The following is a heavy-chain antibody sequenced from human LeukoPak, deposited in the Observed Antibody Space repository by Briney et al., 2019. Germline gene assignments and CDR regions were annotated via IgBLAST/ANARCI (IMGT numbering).Heavy chain of an antibody. Sequence: GGSLRLSCAASGFTFSSYSMNWVRQAPGKGLEWVSYISSSSTTIYYADPVKGRFTISRDNAKNSLYLQMNSLTAEDTAVYYCASPTFITIRPGPFDYWGQGTLVTVSS. CDR2: ISSSSTTI. V-gene: IGHV3-48*04. CDR1: GFTFSSYS. J-gene: IGHJ4*02. CDR3: ASPTFITIRPGPFDY. D-gene: IGHD3-9*01.